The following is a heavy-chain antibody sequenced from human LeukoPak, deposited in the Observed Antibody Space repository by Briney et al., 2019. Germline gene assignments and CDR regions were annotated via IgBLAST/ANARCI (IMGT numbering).Heavy chain of an antibody. J-gene: IGHJ4*02. D-gene: IGHD3-3*01. CDR2: ISAYNGNT. CDR3: ARMGADFWSGYYTEGGGFDC. Sequence: ASVKVSCKASGYTFTSYGISWVRQAPGQGLEWMGWISAYNGNTNYAQKLQGRVTMTTDTSTSTAYMELRSLRSDDTAVYYCARMGADFWSGYYTEGGGFDCWGQGTLVTVSS. CDR1: GYTFTSYG. V-gene: IGHV1-18*01.